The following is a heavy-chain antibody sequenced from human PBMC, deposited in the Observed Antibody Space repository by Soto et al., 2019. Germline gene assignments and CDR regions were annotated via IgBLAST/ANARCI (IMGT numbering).Heavy chain of an antibody. D-gene: IGHD4-17*01. CDR3: ARDFYVTTVVKGYYYYGMDV. CDR2: ISSSSSTI. V-gene: IGHV3-48*02. J-gene: IGHJ6*02. Sequence: GGSLRLSCAASGFTFSSYSMNWVRQAPGKGLEWVSYISSSSSTIYYADSVKGRFTISRDNAKNSLYLQMNSLRDEDTAVYYCARDFYVTTVVKGYYYYGMDVWGQGTTVTVSS. CDR1: GFTFSSYS.